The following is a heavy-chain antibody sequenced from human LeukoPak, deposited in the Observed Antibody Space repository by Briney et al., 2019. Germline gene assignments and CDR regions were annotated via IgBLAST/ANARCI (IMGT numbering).Heavy chain of an antibody. V-gene: IGHV3-30*02. Sequence: GGSLRLSCAASGFTFSSYGMHWVRQAPGKGLEWVAFIRYDGSNKYYAHSVKGRFTISRDNSKNTLYLQMNSLRAEDTAVYYCAKSNYYDSSDWFDPWGQGTLVTVSS. CDR2: IRYDGSNK. J-gene: IGHJ5*02. CDR3: AKSNYYDSSDWFDP. CDR1: GFTFSSYG. D-gene: IGHD3-22*01.